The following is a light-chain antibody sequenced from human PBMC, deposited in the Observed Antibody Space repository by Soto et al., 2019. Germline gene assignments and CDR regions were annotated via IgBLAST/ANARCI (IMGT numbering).Light chain of an antibody. CDR2: RND. CDR3: AAWDGSLSVP. V-gene: IGLV1-47*01. J-gene: IGLJ2*01. Sequence: QLVLTQPPSASGTPGQRVTISCSGSNSNIGSHYVYWYQQLPGTAPKLLIYRNDQRPSGVPDRFSGSKSGTSASLAISGLRSEDEADYYCAAWDGSLSVPFGGGTQLTVL. CDR1: NSNIGSHY.